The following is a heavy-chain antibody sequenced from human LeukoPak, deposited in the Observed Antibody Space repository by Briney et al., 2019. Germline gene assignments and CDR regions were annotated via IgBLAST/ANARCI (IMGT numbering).Heavy chain of an antibody. CDR1: GGTFSSYA. V-gene: IGHV1-69*05. Sequence: GSSVKVSCKASGGTFSSYAISWVRQAPGQGLEWMGGIIPIFGTANYAQKFQGRVTVTRDTSTSTVYMELSSLRSEDTAVYYCARARRYDSEGGFDPWGRGTLVTVSS. J-gene: IGHJ5*02. D-gene: IGHD3-22*01. CDR2: IIPIFGTA. CDR3: ARARRYDSEGGFDP.